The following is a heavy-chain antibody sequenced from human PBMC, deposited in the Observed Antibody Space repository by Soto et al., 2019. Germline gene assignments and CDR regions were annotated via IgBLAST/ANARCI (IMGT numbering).Heavy chain of an antibody. CDR3: ARESEDLTSNFDY. CDR1: GFTFTRYS. J-gene: IGHJ4*02. CDR2: ISSTTNYI. Sequence: PGGSLRLSCAASGFTFTRYSMNWVRQAPGKGLEWVSSISSTTNYIYYGDSMKGRFTISGDNAKNSLYLDMNSLRAEDTAVYYCARESEDLTSNFDYWGQGTLVTVSS. V-gene: IGHV3-21*06.